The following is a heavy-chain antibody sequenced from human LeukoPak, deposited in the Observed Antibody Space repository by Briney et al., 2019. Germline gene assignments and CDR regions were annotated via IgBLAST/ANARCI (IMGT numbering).Heavy chain of an antibody. CDR2: IYYSGST. CDR3: ARQITSASVAFDY. CDR1: GGSISSYY. V-gene: IGHV4-59*01. D-gene: IGHD6-6*01. J-gene: IGHJ4*02. Sequence: SETLSLTCTVSGGSISSYYWSWIRQPPGKGLEWIGHIYYSGSTNYNPSLMGRVTISVDTSKNQFSLKLSSVTAADTAVYYCARQITSASVAFDYWGQGTLVTVSS.